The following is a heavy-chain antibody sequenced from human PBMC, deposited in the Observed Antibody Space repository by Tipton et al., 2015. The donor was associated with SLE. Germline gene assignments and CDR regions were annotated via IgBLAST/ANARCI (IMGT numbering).Heavy chain of an antibody. V-gene: IGHV4-39*07. CDR3: ARDRGMATMYWYFDL. Sequence: TLSLTCTVSGNSITSGDYFWGWIRQPPGKGLEWIGSIYFSGSTYYNPSLKSRVTISLDTSNNHFSLNLMSVTAADTAVYYCARDRGMATMYWYFDLWGRGTLVTVSS. D-gene: IGHD5-24*01. CDR1: GNSITSGDYF. J-gene: IGHJ2*01. CDR2: IYFSGST.